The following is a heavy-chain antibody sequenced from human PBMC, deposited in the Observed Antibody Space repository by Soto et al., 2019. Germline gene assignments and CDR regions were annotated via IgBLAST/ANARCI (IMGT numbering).Heavy chain of an antibody. V-gene: IGHV3-30-3*01. CDR3: AREPTLAAAGRSRYYFDY. J-gene: IGHJ4*02. Sequence: GGSLRLSCAASGFTFSSYAMHWVRQAPGKGLEWVAVISYDGSNKYYADSVKGRFTISRDNSKNTLYLQMNSLRAEDTAVYYCAREPTLAAAGRSRYYFDYWGQGTLVTVSS. CDR1: GFTFSSYA. D-gene: IGHD6-13*01. CDR2: ISYDGSNK.